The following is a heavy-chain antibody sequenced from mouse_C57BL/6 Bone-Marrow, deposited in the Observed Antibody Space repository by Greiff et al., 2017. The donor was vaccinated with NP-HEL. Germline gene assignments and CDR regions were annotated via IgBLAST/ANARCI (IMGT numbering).Heavy chain of an antibody. Sequence: QVQLKQSGAELVMPGASVKLSCKASGYTFTSYWMHWVKQRPGQGLEWIGEIDPSDSYTNYNQKFKGKSTLTVDKSSSTAYMQLSSLTSEDSAVYYCARKGSFYSNYAMDYWGQGTSVTVSS. CDR2: IDPSDSYT. CDR3: ARKGSFYSNYAMDY. J-gene: IGHJ4*01. D-gene: IGHD2-5*01. V-gene: IGHV1-69*01. CDR1: GYTFTSYW.